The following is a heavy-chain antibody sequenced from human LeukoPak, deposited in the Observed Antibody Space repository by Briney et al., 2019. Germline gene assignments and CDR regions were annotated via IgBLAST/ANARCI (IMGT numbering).Heavy chain of an antibody. CDR3: ARAPNGVYCTSSSCHLDY. CDR1: GFTFSSYS. J-gene: IGHJ4*02. CDR2: KSYDGASK. D-gene: IGHD2-2*01. V-gene: IGHV3-30*03. Sequence: PGGSLRLSCAASGFTFSSYSMNWVRQAPGKGLEWVALKSYDGASKYYADSVKGRFTVSRDNSKNTLYLQMNSLRAEDAAVYYCARAPNGVYCTSSSCHLDYWGQGALVTVSS.